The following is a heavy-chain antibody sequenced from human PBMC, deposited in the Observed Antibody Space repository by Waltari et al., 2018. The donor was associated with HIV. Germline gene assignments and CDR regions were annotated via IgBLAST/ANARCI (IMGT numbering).Heavy chain of an antibody. Sequence: QVRLEQWGAGLLRPAETLSLICAVSGYSISSMYYWGWIRQPAGKGLEWIGNIYHSGSTYYNPSLKSRVTISLNTSKNQFSLKLSSVTAADTAVYYCARGGGTFFDYWGQGTLVTVSS. CDR1: GYSISSMYY. CDR3: ARGGGTFFDY. V-gene: IGHV4-38-2*01. J-gene: IGHJ4*02. CDR2: IYHSGST. D-gene: IGHD1-7*01.